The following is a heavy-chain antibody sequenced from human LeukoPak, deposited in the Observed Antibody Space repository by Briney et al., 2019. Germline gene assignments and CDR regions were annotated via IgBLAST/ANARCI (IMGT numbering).Heavy chain of an antibody. CDR3: AREMATSLGAFDI. CDR1: GFTFSNYW. J-gene: IGHJ3*02. D-gene: IGHD5-24*01. V-gene: IGHV3-7*01. Sequence: GGSLRLSCAASGFTFSNYWMSWVRQAPGKGLEWVANIKQDRSEKYYVDSVKGRFTISRDNAKNSLYLQMNSLRAEDTAVYYCAREMATSLGAFDIWGQGTVVTVSS. CDR2: IKQDRSEK.